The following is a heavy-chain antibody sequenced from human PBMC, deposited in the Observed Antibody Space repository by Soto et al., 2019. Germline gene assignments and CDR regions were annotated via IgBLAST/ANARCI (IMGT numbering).Heavy chain of an antibody. J-gene: IGHJ4*02. D-gene: IGHD5-18*01. CDR3: AMHPSGYAAMGDLDF. Sequence: LXLWCAASVFPVGRYFMRWVRQAPGKGPAWVANIKEDVSEFDHVISVKGRFTISRDNTKNYMYMNMKSLRADDAAVYYFAMHPSGYAAMGDLDFWGPGTLVNASS. CDR2: IKEDVSEF. V-gene: IGHV3-7*03. CDR1: VFPVGRYF.